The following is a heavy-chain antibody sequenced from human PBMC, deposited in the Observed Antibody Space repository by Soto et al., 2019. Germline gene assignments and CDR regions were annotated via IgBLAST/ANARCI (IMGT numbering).Heavy chain of an antibody. J-gene: IGHJ4*02. Sequence: GGSLRLSCAASGFTFNIYAMHWVRQAPGKGLEWVAVIRFDGSNTYYADSVKGRFTISRDNPKNMLYLQMNSLRAEDTAIYYCARDGVGTTTYFGYFDYWGLGTLVTVSS. CDR1: GFTFNIYA. CDR2: IRFDGSNT. D-gene: IGHD1-26*01. V-gene: IGHV3-33*08. CDR3: ARDGVGTTTYFGYFDY.